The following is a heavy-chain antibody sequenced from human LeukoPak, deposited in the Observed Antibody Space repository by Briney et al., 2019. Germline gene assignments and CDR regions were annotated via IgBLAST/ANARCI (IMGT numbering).Heavy chain of an antibody. Sequence: GGSLRLSCAASGFTFSSYEMNWVRQAPGKGLEWVSYISSSGSTIYYADSVKGRFTISRDNAKNSLYLQMNSLRAEDTAVYYCARPYSNYDYFDYWGQGTLVTVSS. CDR2: ISSSGSTI. CDR3: ARPYSNYDYFDY. CDR1: GFTFSSYE. J-gene: IGHJ4*02. V-gene: IGHV3-48*03. D-gene: IGHD4-11*01.